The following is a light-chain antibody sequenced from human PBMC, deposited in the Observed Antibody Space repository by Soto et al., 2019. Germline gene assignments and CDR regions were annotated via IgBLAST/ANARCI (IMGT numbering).Light chain of an antibody. J-gene: IGKJ1*01. Sequence: EIVLTQSPATLSLSPGERATLSCRASQSVTIYLAWYQQKPGQAPRLLIFDTSTRASGTPARFSGSGSGTEFTLTISRLEPEFFAMYYCQHYGSSTKTFVQGSKV. CDR1: QSVTIY. CDR2: DTS. CDR3: QHYGSSTKT. V-gene: IGKV3-11*01.